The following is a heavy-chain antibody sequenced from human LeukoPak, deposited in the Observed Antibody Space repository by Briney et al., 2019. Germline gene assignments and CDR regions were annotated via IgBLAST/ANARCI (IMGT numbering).Heavy chain of an antibody. V-gene: IGHV3-30-3*01. D-gene: IGHD3-3*01. CDR1: GFTFSSHA. CDR2: ISYDGSNK. J-gene: IGHJ4*02. Sequence: GRSLRLSCAASGFTFSSHAMHWVRQAPGKGLEWVAVISYDGSNKYYADSVKGRFTISRDNSKSTLYLQMNSLRAEDTAVYYCARDPTKLRFLEWLPHFDYWGQGTLVTVSS. CDR3: ARDPTKLRFLEWLPHFDY.